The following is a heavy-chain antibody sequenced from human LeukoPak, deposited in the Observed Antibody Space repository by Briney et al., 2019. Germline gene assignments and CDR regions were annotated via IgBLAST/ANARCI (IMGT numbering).Heavy chain of an antibody. Sequence: GGSLRLSCAASGFTVSSNYMSWVRQAPGKGLEWVSVIYSGGSTYYADSVKGRFTISRDNSKNTLYLQMNSLRAEDTAVYYCAKIVAIGDYMDVWGKGTTVTVSS. D-gene: IGHD2/OR15-2a*01. V-gene: IGHV3-53*01. CDR3: AKIVAIGDYMDV. CDR2: IYSGGST. CDR1: GFTVSSNY. J-gene: IGHJ6*03.